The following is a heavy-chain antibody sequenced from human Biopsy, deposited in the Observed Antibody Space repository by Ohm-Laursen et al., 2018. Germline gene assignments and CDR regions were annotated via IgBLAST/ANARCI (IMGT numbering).Heavy chain of an antibody. V-gene: IGHV4-59*08. D-gene: IGHD3/OR15-3a*01. Sequence: SETLSLTCTVSGGSITADFWTWIRQTPGERLEWIGYRFHSGSPMYNPSLKSRVTISVDTSKSQFSLTLTSVTAADTAVYYCVRLNRRGNIIFFDYWGRGTLVTGSS. CDR1: GGSITADF. CDR2: RFHSGSP. J-gene: IGHJ4*02. CDR3: VRLNRRGNIIFFDY.